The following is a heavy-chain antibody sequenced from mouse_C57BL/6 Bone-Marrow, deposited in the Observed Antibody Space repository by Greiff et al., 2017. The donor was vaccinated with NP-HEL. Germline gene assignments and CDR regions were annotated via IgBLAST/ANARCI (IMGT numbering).Heavy chain of an antibody. D-gene: IGHD1-1*01. Sequence: EVMLVESGGGLVQPGGSLSLSCAASGFTFTDYYMSWVRQPPGKALEWLGFIRNKANGYTTEYSASVKGRFTISRDNSQSILYLQMNALRAEDSATYYCARYHYYGRGAWFADWGQGTLVTVSA. CDR2: IRNKANGYTT. J-gene: IGHJ3*01. CDR3: ARYHYYGRGAWFAD. CDR1: GFTFTDYY. V-gene: IGHV7-3*01.